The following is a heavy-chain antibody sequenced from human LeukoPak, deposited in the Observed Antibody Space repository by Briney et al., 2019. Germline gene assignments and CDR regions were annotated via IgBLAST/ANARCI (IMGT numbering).Heavy chain of an antibody. V-gene: IGHV3-23*01. CDR1: GFTFSSYA. J-gene: IGHJ4*02. D-gene: IGHD5-12*01. CDR2: ISGSGGST. CDR3: AKARPGFFNVDIVATLVY. Sequence: PGGSLRLSCAASGFTFSSYAMSWVRQAPGKGLEWVSAISGSGGSTYYADSVKGRFTISRDNSKNTLYLQMNSLRAEDTAVYYCAKARPGFFNVDIVATLVYWGQGTLVTVSS.